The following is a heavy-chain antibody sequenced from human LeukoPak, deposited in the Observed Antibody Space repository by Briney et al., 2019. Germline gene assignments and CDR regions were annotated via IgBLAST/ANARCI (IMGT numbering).Heavy chain of an antibody. J-gene: IGHJ3*02. Sequence: PSETLSLTCTVSGGSISSYYWSWIRQPPGKGLEWIGYIYYSGSTNYNPSLKSRVTISVDTSKNQFSLKLSSVTAADTAVYYCARLDEVGATPYIWGQGTMVTVSS. D-gene: IGHD1-26*01. CDR3: ARLDEVGATPYI. CDR2: IYYSGST. V-gene: IGHV4-59*08. CDR1: GGSISSYY.